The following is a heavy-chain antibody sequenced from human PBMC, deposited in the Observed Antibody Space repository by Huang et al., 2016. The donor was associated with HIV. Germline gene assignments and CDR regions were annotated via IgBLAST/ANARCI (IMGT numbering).Heavy chain of an antibody. J-gene: IGHJ3*02. V-gene: IGHV4-39*01. D-gene: IGHD3-22*01. Sequence: QLQLQGSGPGLVKPSETLSLTCTVSGGSITSSSYYWGWIRQPPGKGLGWVGSIYYSRSTDYNPSLKSRVTVSVDTSKNQFSLKLSSVTAADTAVYYCARHFSYYDSSGYTPWDAFDIWGQGTMVTVSS. CDR1: GGSITSSSYY. CDR2: IYYSRST. CDR3: ARHFSYYDSSGYTPWDAFDI.